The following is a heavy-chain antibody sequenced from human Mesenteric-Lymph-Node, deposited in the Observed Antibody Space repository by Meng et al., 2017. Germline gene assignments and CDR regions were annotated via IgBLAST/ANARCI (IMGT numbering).Heavy chain of an antibody. D-gene: IGHD3-10*01. J-gene: IGHJ4*02. CDR1: GFTFSSYD. CDR2: ISGSGGST. V-gene: IGHV3-23*01. Sequence: GESLKISCAASGFTFSSYDMSWVRQAPGKGLEWVSAISGSGGSTYYADSVKGRFTISRDNSKNTLYLQMNSLRVEDTAVYYCARDPYGSGSYRPKQPKKYWGQGTLVTVSS. CDR3: ARDPYGSGSYRPKQPKKY.